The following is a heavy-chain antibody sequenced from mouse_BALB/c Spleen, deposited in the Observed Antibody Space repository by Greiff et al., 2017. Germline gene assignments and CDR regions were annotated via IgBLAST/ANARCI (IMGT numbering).Heavy chain of an antibody. CDR1: GYTFSSYW. V-gene: IGHV1-80*01. CDR2: IYPGDGHT. J-gene: IGHJ2*01. CDR3: ATEYYGYTYDY. D-gene: IGHD1-1*01. Sequence: QVQLKQSGAELVRPGSSVKISCTASGYTFSSYWMNWVKQRPGQGLEWIGQIYPGDGHTNYNGNFKGKATLTADKSSSTAYMQLSSLSAEDAAVYCCATEYYGYTYDYGGQGTTLTVSS.